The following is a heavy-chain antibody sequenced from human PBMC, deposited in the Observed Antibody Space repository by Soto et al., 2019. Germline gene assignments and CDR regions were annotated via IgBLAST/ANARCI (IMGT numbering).Heavy chain of an antibody. CDR3: AREGVEMATINWFDP. V-gene: IGHV1-69*13. CDR2: IIPIFGTA. CDR1: GGTFSSYA. J-gene: IGHJ5*02. D-gene: IGHD5-12*01. Sequence: SVKVSCKASGGTFSSYAISWVRQAPGQGLEWMGGIIPIFGTANYAQKFQGRVTITADESTSTAYMELSSLRSEDTAVYYCAREGVEMATINWFDPWGQGTLVTVSS.